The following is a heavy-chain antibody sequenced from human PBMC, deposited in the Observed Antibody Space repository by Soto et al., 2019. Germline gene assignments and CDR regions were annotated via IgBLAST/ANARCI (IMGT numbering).Heavy chain of an antibody. D-gene: IGHD2-2*01. CDR3: ARERFAYCSSTSCLSYFDY. CDR2: IYYSGST. Sequence: PSETLSLTCTVSGGSISIYYWSWIRHPPGKGLEWIGYIYYSGSTNYNPSLKSRVTISVDTSKNQFSLKLSSVTAADTAVYYCARERFAYCSSTSCLSYFDYWGQGTLVTVSS. J-gene: IGHJ4*02. V-gene: IGHV4-59*01. CDR1: GGSISIYY.